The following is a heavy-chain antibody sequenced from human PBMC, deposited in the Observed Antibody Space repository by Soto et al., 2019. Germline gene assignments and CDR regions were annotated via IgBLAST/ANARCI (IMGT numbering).Heavy chain of an antibody. D-gene: IGHD1-1*01. CDR2: IFHNGRT. CDR3: AKGNEALDV. Sequence: QVQLQESGPRLVKPSGTLSLTCVVSGGSLSVNNWWSWVRQSPGRGLEWIGEIFHNGRTSYNPSLRGQVTMSVDKSNNQFSLRLTSVTAAETAIYYCAKGNEALDVWGQGTTVIVS. V-gene: IGHV4-4*02. CDR1: GGSLSVNNW. J-gene: IGHJ6*02.